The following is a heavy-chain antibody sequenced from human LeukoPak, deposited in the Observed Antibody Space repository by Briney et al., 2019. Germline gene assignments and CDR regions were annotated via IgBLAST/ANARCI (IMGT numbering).Heavy chain of an antibody. V-gene: IGHV4-34*01. Sequence: SETLSLTCTVSGGSISSYYWSWIRQPPGKGLEWIGEINHSGSTNYNPSLKSRVTISVDTSKNQFSLKLSSVTAADTAVYYCAKVRGGYDSTDAFDIWGQGTMVTVSS. CDR1: GGSISSYY. CDR2: INHSGST. J-gene: IGHJ3*02. D-gene: IGHD5-12*01. CDR3: AKVRGGYDSTDAFDI.